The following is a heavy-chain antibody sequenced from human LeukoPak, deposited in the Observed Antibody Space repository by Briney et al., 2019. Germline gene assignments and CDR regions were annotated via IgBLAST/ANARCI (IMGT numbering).Heavy chain of an antibody. CDR1: GFPFSTYG. CDR3: AKITGGGYYYYYMDV. Sequence: SGGSLRLSCAASGFPFSTYGIHWVRQAPGKGLEWVAFIRNDGSNKYYADSVKGRFTISRENSKNKLYLQMNSLRPDDTAVYYCAKITGGGYYYYYMDVWGKGTTVTVSS. J-gene: IGHJ6*03. CDR2: IRNDGSNK. V-gene: IGHV3-30*02. D-gene: IGHD2-8*02.